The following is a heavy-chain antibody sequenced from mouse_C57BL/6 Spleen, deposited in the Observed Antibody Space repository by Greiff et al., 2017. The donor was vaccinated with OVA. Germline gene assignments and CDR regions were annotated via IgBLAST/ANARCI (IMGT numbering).Heavy chain of an antibody. CDR3: TRQKGYFDY. V-gene: IGHV1-15*01. CDR1: GYTFTDYE. CDR2: IDPETGGT. Sequence: VKLMESGAELVRPGASVTLSCKASGYTFTDYEMHWVKQTPVHGLEWIGAIDPETGGTAYNQKFKGKAILTADKSSSTAYMELRSLTSEDSAVYYCTRQKGYFDYWGQGTTLTVSS. J-gene: IGHJ2*01.